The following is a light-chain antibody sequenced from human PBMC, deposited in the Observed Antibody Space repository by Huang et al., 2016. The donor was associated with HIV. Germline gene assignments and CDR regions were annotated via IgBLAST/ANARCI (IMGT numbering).Light chain of an antibody. CDR2: WAS. Sequence: DIVMTQSPDSLAVSLGERATINCKSSQSILFSSNNKNFLGWYQQQPGQPPKRLIYWASTRESGVPDRFSGSGSGTDFTLTISSLQAEDVAVYYCQQYYSSPLTFGGGTKVEIK. CDR1: QSILFSSNNKNF. V-gene: IGKV4-1*01. J-gene: IGKJ4*01. CDR3: QQYYSSPLT.